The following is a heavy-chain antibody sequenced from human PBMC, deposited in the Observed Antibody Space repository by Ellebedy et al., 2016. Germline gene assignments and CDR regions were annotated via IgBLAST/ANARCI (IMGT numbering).Heavy chain of an antibody. CDR1: GFTFSSYS. Sequence: GESLKISCAASGFTFSSYSMSWVRQAPGKGLEWVSVFFSGGNTYYADSVKGRFIISRDNSENTLYLHMNSLRGEDTAVYYCAEMGVRVPDAFDIWGQGTMVTVSS. CDR2: FFSGGNT. J-gene: IGHJ3*02. D-gene: IGHD5-24*01. V-gene: IGHV3-66*01. CDR3: AEMGVRVPDAFDI.